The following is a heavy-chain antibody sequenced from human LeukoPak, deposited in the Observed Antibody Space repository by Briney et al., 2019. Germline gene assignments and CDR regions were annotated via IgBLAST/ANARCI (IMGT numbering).Heavy chain of an antibody. CDR2: ISYDGSNK. J-gene: IGHJ4*02. CDR3: ARGFSPITMGPFDY. Sequence: GGSLRLSCAAAGYTFSDHAMHWVRQAPGKGLEWVAVISYDGSNKYYADSVKGRFTISRDNSKNTLYLQMNSLRAEDTAVYYCARGFSPITMGPFDYWGQGTLVTVSS. D-gene: IGHD3-10*01. V-gene: IGHV3-30-3*01. CDR1: GYTFSDHA.